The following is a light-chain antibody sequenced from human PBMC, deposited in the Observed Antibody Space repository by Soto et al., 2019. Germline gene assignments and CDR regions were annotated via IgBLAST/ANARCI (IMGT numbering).Light chain of an antibody. CDR3: AAWDDSLNGYV. J-gene: IGLJ1*01. Sequence: QPGLAERRVGSGTRGRRVTISCSGSSSNIGSNPVNWYQHLPGTAPKLLIYSNNQRPSGVPDRFSGSKSGTSASLAISGLQSEDEADYYCAAWDDSLNGYVFGTGTKVTVL. CDR1: SSNIGSNP. CDR2: SNN. V-gene: IGLV1-44*01.